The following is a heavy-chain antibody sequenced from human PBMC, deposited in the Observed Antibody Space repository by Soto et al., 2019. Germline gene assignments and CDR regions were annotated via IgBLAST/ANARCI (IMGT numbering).Heavy chain of an antibody. D-gene: IGHD3-10*01. J-gene: IGHJ4*02. Sequence: ASVKVSCKVSGYTLTELSMHWVRQAPGKGLEWMGGFDPEDGETIYAQKFQGRVTMTEDTSTDTAYMELGSLRSEDTAVYYCAARRVLRYYFDYWGQGTLVTVSS. V-gene: IGHV1-24*01. CDR2: FDPEDGET. CDR1: GYTLTELS. CDR3: AARRVLRYYFDY.